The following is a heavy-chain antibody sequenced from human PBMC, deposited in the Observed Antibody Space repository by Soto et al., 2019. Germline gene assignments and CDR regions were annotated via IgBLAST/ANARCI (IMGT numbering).Heavy chain of an antibody. Sequence: SETLSLTCTVSGGSISSSSYYWGWIRQPPGKGLEWIGSIYYSGSTYYNPSLKSRVTISVDTSKNQFSLKLSSVTAADTAVYYCARQSTVVTPFIGMDVWGQGTTVTVSS. CDR2: IYYSGST. CDR3: ARQSTVVTPFIGMDV. CDR1: GGSISSSSYY. J-gene: IGHJ6*02. D-gene: IGHD2-21*02. V-gene: IGHV4-39*01.